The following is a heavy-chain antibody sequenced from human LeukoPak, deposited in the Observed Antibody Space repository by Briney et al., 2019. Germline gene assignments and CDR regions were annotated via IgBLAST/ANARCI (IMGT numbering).Heavy chain of an antibody. CDR1: GGSISSGSYY. V-gene: IGHV4-61*02. Sequence: PSQTLSLTCTVSGGSISSGSYYWSWIRQPAGKGLEWIGRIYTSGSTNYNPSLKSRVTISVDTSKNQFSLKLSSVTAADTAVYYCARDGPSIAAAGTGPFDAFDIWGQGTMVTASS. CDR2: IYTSGST. CDR3: ARDGPSIAAAGTGPFDAFDI. J-gene: IGHJ3*02. D-gene: IGHD6-13*01.